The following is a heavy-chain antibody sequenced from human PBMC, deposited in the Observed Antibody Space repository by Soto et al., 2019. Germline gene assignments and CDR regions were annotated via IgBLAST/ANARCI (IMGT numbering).Heavy chain of an antibody. Sequence: EVQLVESGGGLVQSGGSLRLSCRASGFTLSDYEMHWVRQAPGKGLEWVSYISTGSSTIYYADSVKGRFTISRDNAKNSLFLEMNSLRPEDTAVYYCARVRAGAANGYDGMDVWGQGTTVTVSS. D-gene: IGHD1-26*01. CDR3: ARVRAGAANGYDGMDV. J-gene: IGHJ6*02. V-gene: IGHV3-48*03. CDR1: GFTLSDYE. CDR2: ISTGSSTI.